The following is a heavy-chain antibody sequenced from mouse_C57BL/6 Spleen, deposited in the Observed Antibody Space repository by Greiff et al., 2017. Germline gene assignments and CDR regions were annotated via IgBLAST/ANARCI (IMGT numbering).Heavy chain of an antibody. V-gene: IGHV1-42*01. CDR1: GYSFTGYY. CDR3: ARLELTAQVFDY. J-gene: IGHJ2*01. Sequence: EVQLQQSGPELVKPGASVKISCKASGYSFTGYYMNWVKQSPEKRLEWIGEINTSTGGTTYNQKFKAKATLTVDKSSSTAYMQLKSLTSEDSAVYYCARLELTAQVFDYWGQGTTLTVSS. CDR2: INTSTGGT. D-gene: IGHD3-2*02.